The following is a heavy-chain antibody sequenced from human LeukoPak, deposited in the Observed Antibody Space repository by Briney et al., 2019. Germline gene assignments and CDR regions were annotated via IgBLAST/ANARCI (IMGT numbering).Heavy chain of an antibody. J-gene: IGHJ5*02. Sequence: SETLSLTCALSGGSITDYFYNWVRQPPGKGLEWIGEINHSGNTNYNPSLKSRVTISVDTSKNQFSLKLNSVTAADTAVYYCARRGEYSSGWRRRNWFDPWGQGTLVTVSS. CDR2: INHSGNT. D-gene: IGHD6-19*01. V-gene: IGHV4-34*01. CDR3: ARRGEYSSGWRRRNWFDP. CDR1: GGSITDYF.